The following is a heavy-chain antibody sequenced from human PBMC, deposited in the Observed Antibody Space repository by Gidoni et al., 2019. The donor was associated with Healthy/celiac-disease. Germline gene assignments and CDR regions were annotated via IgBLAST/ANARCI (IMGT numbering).Heavy chain of an antibody. Sequence: QVQMVESGGGLVKPGGSLRHSCADSGFTFSDYYMSWIRQAPGKGLGWVSYISSSSSYTNYADSVKGRFTSSRDNAKNSLYLQMNSLRAEDTAVYYCARDRGSGWEIDYWGRGTLVTVSS. CDR2: ISSSSSYT. J-gene: IGHJ4*02. D-gene: IGHD6-19*01. V-gene: IGHV3-11*05. CDR1: GFTFSDYY. CDR3: ARDRGSGWEIDY.